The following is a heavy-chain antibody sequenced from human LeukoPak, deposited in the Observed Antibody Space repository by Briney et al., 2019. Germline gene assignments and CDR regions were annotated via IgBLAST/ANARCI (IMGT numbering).Heavy chain of an antibody. V-gene: IGHV1-2*06. Sequence: ASVKVSCKASGYTFTSYGISWVRQAPGQGLEWMGRINPNSGGTNYAQKFQGRATMTRDTSISTAYMELRNLRSDDTAVYYCAREIGYSSGGYWGQGTLVTVSS. D-gene: IGHD6-19*01. CDR3: AREIGYSSGGY. J-gene: IGHJ4*02. CDR2: INPNSGGT. CDR1: GYTFTSYG.